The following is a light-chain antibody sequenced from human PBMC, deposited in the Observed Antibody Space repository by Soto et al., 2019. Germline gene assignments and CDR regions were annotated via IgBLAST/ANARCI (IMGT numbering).Light chain of an antibody. Sequence: QCVLTQPPSASGAPGQRVTISCSGSDSNIGSHDVYWYQQLPGTAPKLVIYKNNQRPSGVPDRFSGSKSGSSASLAISGLRSEDEASYYCAAWDYSHAVFGGGTKLTVL. CDR1: DSNIGSHD. CDR2: KNN. J-gene: IGLJ2*01. CDR3: AAWDYSHAV. V-gene: IGLV1-47*01.